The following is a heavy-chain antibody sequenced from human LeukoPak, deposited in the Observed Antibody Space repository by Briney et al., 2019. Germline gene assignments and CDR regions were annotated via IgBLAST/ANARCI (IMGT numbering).Heavy chain of an antibody. J-gene: IGHJ5*02. D-gene: IGHD2-15*01. Sequence: PSQTLSLTCTVSGGSISSGSYYWSWIRQPAGKGLEWIGRIYTTGSTNYNPSLKSRVIISVDTSKNQFSLKLNSVTAADTAVYYCARSSTHRFDPWGQGTLVTVSS. CDR3: ARSSTHRFDP. CDR2: IYTTGST. CDR1: GGSISSGSYY. V-gene: IGHV4-61*02.